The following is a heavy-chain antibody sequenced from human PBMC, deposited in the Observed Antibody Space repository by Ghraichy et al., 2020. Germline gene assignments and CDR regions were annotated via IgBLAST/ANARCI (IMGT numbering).Heavy chain of an antibody. Sequence: SVKVSCKASGGTFGSYATSWVRQAPGQGLEWMGRIIPFLDITNYAQKFQGRVTITADKSTSTAYMELNSLRSEDTAVYYCTRDSETYGDYGWYYYYMDVWGKGTTVSVS. J-gene: IGHJ6*03. CDR2: IIPFLDIT. V-gene: IGHV1-69*04. CDR1: GGTFGSYA. D-gene: IGHD4-17*01. CDR3: TRDSETYGDYGWYYYYMDV.